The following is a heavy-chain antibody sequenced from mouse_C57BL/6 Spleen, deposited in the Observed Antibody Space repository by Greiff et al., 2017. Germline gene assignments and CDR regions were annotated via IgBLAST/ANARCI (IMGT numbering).Heavy chain of an antibody. CDR3: ARYYYSNPFDY. D-gene: IGHD2-5*01. CDR2: ISYDGNN. Sequence: DVKLQESGPGLVKPSQSLSLTCSVTGYSITSGYYWKWIRQFPGNKLEWMGYISYDGNNNYNPSLKNRISITRDTSKNQFFLKLNSVTTEDTATYYCARYYYSNPFDYWGQGTTLTVSS. J-gene: IGHJ2*01. CDR1: GYSITSGYY. V-gene: IGHV3-6*01.